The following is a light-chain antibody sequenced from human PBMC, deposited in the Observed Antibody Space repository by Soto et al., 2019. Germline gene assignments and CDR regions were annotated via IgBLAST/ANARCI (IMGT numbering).Light chain of an antibody. CDR2: DTS. CDR1: QSISSF. V-gene: IGKV3-11*01. Sequence: EVVLTQKPATLSLSPGERATLSSRASQSISSFLAWYQQKPGQVPRLLIYDTSNRATGIPARFSGSGSGTDFTLSISSLAPEDFAVYYCQHRSNWPPGFGQGTRLEIK. J-gene: IGKJ5*01. CDR3: QHRSNWPPG.